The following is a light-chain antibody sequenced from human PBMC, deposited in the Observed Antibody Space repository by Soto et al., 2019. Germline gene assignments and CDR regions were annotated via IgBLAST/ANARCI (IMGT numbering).Light chain of an antibody. CDR3: QQYNSYSRA. Sequence: DIQMAQSPSTLSASVGDRVTITCRASQSINSWLAWYQQKPGKAPNLLIYKASSLKSGVPSRFSGSGSGTEFTLPFSSLQPDDFATYYCQQYNSYSRAFGQGTKVEIK. V-gene: IGKV1-5*03. CDR2: KAS. CDR1: QSINSW. J-gene: IGKJ1*01.